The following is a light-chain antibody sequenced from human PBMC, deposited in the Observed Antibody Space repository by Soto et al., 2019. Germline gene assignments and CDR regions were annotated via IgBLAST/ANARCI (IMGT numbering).Light chain of an antibody. J-gene: IGKJ2*01. CDR2: GAS. CDR1: QSVSSSY. V-gene: IGKV3-20*01. Sequence: EIVLTQSPGTLSLSPGERATLSCRASQSVSSSYLAWYQQKPRQARRLLIYGASSRATGIPDRFSGSGSGTDFTLTISRLEPEDFAVYYCQQYGSSVYTFGHGTKLEIK. CDR3: QQYGSSVYT.